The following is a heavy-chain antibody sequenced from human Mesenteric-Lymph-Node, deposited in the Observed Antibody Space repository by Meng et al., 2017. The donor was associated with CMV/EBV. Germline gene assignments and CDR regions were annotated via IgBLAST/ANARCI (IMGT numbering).Heavy chain of an antibody. CDR3: ARDQAVAGNFDY. Sequence: GESLKISCAASGFTFSNYNINWVRQAPGKGLEWVSSINSSSNYIYYADSVKGRFTISRDNAKNSLYLQMNSLRAEDTAVYYCARDQAVAGNFDYWGQGTLVTVSS. CDR2: INSSSNYI. D-gene: IGHD6-19*01. V-gene: IGHV3-21*01. J-gene: IGHJ4*02. CDR1: GFTFSNYN.